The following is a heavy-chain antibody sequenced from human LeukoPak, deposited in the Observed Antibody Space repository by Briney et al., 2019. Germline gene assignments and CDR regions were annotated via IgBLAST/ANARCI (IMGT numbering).Heavy chain of an antibody. CDR3: AKDQPPRYGDYSQPHDY. CDR1: GFTFSSYG. J-gene: IGHJ4*02. CDR2: ISYDGSNK. Sequence: GGSLRLSCAASGFTFSSYGMHWVRQAPGKGLEWVAVISYDGSNKYYADSVKGRFTISRDNSKNTLYLQMNSLRAEDTAVYYCAKDQPPRYGDYSQPHDYWGQGTLVTVSS. V-gene: IGHV3-30*18. D-gene: IGHD4-17*01.